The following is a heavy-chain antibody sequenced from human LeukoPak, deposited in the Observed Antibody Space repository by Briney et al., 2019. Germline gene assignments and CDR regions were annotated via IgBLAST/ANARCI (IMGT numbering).Heavy chain of an antibody. CDR3: AIVLPLHTAMVFYGQYDISFDY. CDR2: FDPEDGET. V-gene: IGHV1-24*01. D-gene: IGHD5-18*01. CDR1: GYTLTELS. J-gene: IGHJ4*02. Sequence: ASVKVSCKVSGYTLTELSMHWVRQAPGKGLEWMGGFDPEDGETIYAQKFQGRVTMTEDTSTDTAYMELSSLRSEDTAVYYCAIVLPLHTAMVFYGQYDISFDYWGRGTLVTVSS.